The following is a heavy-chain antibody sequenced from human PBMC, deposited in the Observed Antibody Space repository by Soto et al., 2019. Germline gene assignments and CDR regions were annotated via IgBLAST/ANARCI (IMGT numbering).Heavy chain of an antibody. CDR3: AKDGPYDTTLGAFDI. D-gene: IGHD3-22*01. Sequence: GGSLRLSCAASGFTFSSYDMHWVRQAPGKGLEWVAVISYDGSNKYYADSVKGRFTIPRDNSKNTLYLQMNSLRAEDTAVYYCAKDGPYDTTLGAFDIWGQGTMVTVSS. J-gene: IGHJ3*02. CDR2: ISYDGSNK. CDR1: GFTFSSYD. V-gene: IGHV3-30*18.